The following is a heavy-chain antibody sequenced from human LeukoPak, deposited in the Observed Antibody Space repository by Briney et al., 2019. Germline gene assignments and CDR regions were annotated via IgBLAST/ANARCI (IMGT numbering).Heavy chain of an antibody. J-gene: IGHJ5*02. CDR3: ARAPGEAAAGMEPAYNWFDP. V-gene: IGHV4-38-2*02. CDR2: IYHSGST. CDR1: GYSISSGYY. D-gene: IGHD6-13*01. Sequence: PETLSLTCTVSGYSISSGYYWGWIRQPPGKGLEWIGSIYHSGSTYYNPSLKSRVTISVDTSKNQFSLKLSSVTAADTAVYYCARAPGEAAAGMEPAYNWFDPWGQGTLVTVSS.